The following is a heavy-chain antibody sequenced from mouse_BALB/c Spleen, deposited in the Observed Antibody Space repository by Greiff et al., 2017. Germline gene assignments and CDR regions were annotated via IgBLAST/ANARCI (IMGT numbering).Heavy chain of an antibody. D-gene: IGHD4-1*02. CDR1: GFTFSSYT. Sequence: EVMLVESGGGLVQPGGSLKLSCAASGFTFSSYTMSWVRQTPEKRLEWVAYISNGGGSTYYPDTVKGRFTISRDNAKNTLYLQMSSLKSEDTAMYYCARRSTGYFDYWGQGTTLTVSS. V-gene: IGHV5-12-2*01. J-gene: IGHJ2*01. CDR2: ISNGGGST. CDR3: ARRSTGYFDY.